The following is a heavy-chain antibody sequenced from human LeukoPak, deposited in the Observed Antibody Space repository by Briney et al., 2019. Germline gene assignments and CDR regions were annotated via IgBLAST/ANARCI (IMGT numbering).Heavy chain of an antibody. D-gene: IGHD6-19*01. CDR1: GVSISSYY. V-gene: IGHV4-4*09. Sequence: SETLSLTCTVSGVSISSYYCSWIRQPPGKGLEWIGYISTSGSTDYSPSLKRRVTISVDRSNDQCPLNPSSLTAADTAVYYCAGHDEGSGWYRSYIDLWGRGTLVIVSS. J-gene: IGHJ2*01. CDR2: ISTSGST. CDR3: AGHDEGSGWYRSYIDL.